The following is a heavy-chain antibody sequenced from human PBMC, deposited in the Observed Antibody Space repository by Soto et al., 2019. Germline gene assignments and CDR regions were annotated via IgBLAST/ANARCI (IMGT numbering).Heavy chain of an antibody. CDR2: ISWDGSRT. CDR1: GFTFDDYT. Sequence: GGSLRLSCAASGFTFDDYTMHWVRQAPGKGLEWVSLISWDGSRTFYADSVKGRFTISRDNSKNSLYLQMNNLRTEDSALYYCAKDKNSGWGLHADYWGQGTLVTVSS. V-gene: IGHV3-43*01. J-gene: IGHJ4*02. D-gene: IGHD6-19*01. CDR3: AKDKNSGWGLHADY.